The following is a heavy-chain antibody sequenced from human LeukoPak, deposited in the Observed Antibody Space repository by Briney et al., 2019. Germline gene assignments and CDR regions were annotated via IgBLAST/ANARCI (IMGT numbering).Heavy chain of an antibody. V-gene: IGHV4-34*01. J-gene: IGHJ6*03. CDR1: GGSFSGYC. CDR3: ARDSGSYHIVDYMDV. CDR2: INHSGST. D-gene: IGHD1-26*01. Sequence: SETLSLTCAVYGGSFSGYCWSWIRQPPGKGLEWIGEINHSGSTNYNPSLKSRVTISVDTSKNQFSLKLTSVTAADTAVYYCARDSGSYHIVDYMDVWGKGTTVTVSS.